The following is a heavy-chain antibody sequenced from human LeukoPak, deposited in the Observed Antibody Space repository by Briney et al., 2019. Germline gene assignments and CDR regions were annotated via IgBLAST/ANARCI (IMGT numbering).Heavy chain of an antibody. Sequence: GGSLRLSCAASGFTFSSYATSWVRQAPGKGLEWVSANSGSGGSTYYADSVKGRFTISRDSSKNTLYLQMNSLRAEDTAVYYCAKTVAGQSGANWYFDLWGRGTLVTVSS. D-gene: IGHD6-19*01. J-gene: IGHJ2*01. CDR1: GFTFSSYA. V-gene: IGHV3-23*01. CDR3: AKTVAGQSGANWYFDL. CDR2: NSGSGGST.